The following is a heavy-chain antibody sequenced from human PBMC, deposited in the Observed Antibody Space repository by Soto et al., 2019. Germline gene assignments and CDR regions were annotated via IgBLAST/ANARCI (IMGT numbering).Heavy chain of an antibody. CDR1: GFSLSTSGVG. J-gene: IGHJ4*02. CDR3: APRRLSGSMSEFDY. D-gene: IGHD5-12*01. V-gene: IGHV2-5*02. Sequence: QITLKESGPTLVKPTQTLTLTCTFSGFSLSTSGVGVGWIRQPPGKALEWLALIYWDDDKRYSPSLKSRLTITKDTSKNQVVLTMTNMDPVDTATYYCAPRRLSGSMSEFDYWGQGTLVTVSS. CDR2: IYWDDDK.